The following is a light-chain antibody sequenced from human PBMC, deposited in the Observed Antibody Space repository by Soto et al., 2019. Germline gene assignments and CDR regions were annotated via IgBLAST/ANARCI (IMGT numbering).Light chain of an antibody. CDR1: QSVSSN. Sequence: EIVMTPSPATLSVSPRERATLSCRASQSVSSNLAWYQQKPGQAPRLLIYDASNRATGIPARFSGSGSGTDFTLTISSLEPEDFAVYYCQQRSNWPRITFGQGTRLEIK. CDR2: DAS. J-gene: IGKJ5*01. CDR3: QQRSNWPRIT. V-gene: IGKV3-11*01.